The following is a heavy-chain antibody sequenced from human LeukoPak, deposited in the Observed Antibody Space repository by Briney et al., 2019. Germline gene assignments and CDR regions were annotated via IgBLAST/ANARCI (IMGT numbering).Heavy chain of an antibody. CDR2: ISTSSNYI. Sequence: GGSLRLSCAASGFTFNTYTMNWVRQAPGKGLEWVSSISTSSNYIYYADSVKGRFTISRDNAKNSLYLQMNSLRAEDTAVYYCARGPNSNWSGLDFWGQGTLLTVSS. CDR1: GFTFNTYT. CDR3: ARGPNSNWSGLDF. J-gene: IGHJ4*02. D-gene: IGHD6-6*01. V-gene: IGHV3-21*01.